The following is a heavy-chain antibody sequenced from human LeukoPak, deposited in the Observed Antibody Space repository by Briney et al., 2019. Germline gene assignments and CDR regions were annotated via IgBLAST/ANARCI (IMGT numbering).Heavy chain of an antibody. CDR3: AREYFYGSGSYYNGY. V-gene: IGHV3-7*04. CDR1: GFTFSSYW. D-gene: IGHD3-10*01. CDR2: IKQDGSDK. J-gene: IGHJ4*02. Sequence: GGSLRLSCAASGFTFSSYWMSWVRQAPGKGLEWVANIKQDGSDKYYVDSVKGRFTISRDNAKNSLYLQMNSLRAEDTAVYYCAREYFYGSGSYYNGYWGQGTLVTVSS.